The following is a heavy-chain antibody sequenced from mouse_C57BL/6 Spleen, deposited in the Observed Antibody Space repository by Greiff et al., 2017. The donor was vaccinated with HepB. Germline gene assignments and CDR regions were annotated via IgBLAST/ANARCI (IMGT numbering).Heavy chain of an antibody. V-gene: IGHV5-16*01. CDR1: GFTFSDYY. Sequence: EVQLVESEGGLVQPGSSMKLSCTASGFTFSDYYMAWVRQVPEKGLEWVANINYDGSSTYYLDSLKSRFIISRDNAKNILYLQMSSLKSEDTATYYCARDYSGVDYWGQGTSVTVSS. CDR3: ARDYSGVDY. CDR2: INYDGSST. D-gene: IGHD2-12*01. J-gene: IGHJ4*01.